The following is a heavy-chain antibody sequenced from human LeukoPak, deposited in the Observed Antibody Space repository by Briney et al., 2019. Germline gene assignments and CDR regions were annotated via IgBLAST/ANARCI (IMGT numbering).Heavy chain of an antibody. D-gene: IGHD3-22*01. CDR1: GYTFTSHF. CDR3: ARVKSYYYDTSDKDAFDI. V-gene: IGHV1-46*01. Sequence: ASVKVSCKASGYTFTSHFMHWVRQAPGQGLEWMGIINPRGGSTTYTQKFQGRVTMTRDTSTSTVYMELRSLRSEDTAVYYCARVKSYYYDTSDKDAFDIWGQGTMVTVSS. CDR2: INPRGGST. J-gene: IGHJ3*02.